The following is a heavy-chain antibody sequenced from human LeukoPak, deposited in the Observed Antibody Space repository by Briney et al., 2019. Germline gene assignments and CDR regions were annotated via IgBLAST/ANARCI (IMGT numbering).Heavy chain of an antibody. CDR3: ARDDTVTTYYYYYGMDV. J-gene: IGHJ6*02. Sequence: GGSLRLSCAASGFTFSSYAMHWVRQAPGKGLEWVAVISYDGSNKYYADSVKGRFTISRDNSKNTLYLQMNSLRAEDTAVYYSARDDTVTTYYYYYGMDVWGQGTTVTVSS. V-gene: IGHV3-30-3*01. D-gene: IGHD4-4*01. CDR1: GFTFSSYA. CDR2: ISYDGSNK.